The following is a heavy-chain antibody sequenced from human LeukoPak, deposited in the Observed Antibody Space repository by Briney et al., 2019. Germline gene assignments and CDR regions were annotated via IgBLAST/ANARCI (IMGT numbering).Heavy chain of an antibody. J-gene: IGHJ6*02. CDR1: GGSVSSGSYY. V-gene: IGHV4-61*01. CDR3: ARDTLTGYQLTPTYYYYYGMGV. D-gene: IGHD2-2*01. CDR2: IYYSGST. Sequence: SETLSLTCTVSGGSVSSGSYYWSWIRQPPGKGLEWIGYIYYSGSTNYNPSLKSRVTISVDTSKNQFSLKLSSVTAADTAVYYCARDTLTGYQLTPTYYYYYGMGVWGQGTTVTVSS.